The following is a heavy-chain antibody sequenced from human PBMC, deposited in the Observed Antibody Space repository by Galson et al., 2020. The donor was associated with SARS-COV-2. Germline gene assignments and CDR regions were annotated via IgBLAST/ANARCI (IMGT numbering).Heavy chain of an antibody. CDR1: GLSISSDFY. J-gene: IGHJ2*01. CDR3: ARPSSSGYYSHWYFEL. Sequence: SETLSLTCAVSGLSISSDFYWGWIRQPPGKGLEWIGNIYQGGTTYYNPSLKSRVTISIDKSKNQFSLKMTSVTAADTAVYYCARPSSSGYYSHWYFELWGRGTLVTGSS. D-gene: IGHD3-22*01. CDR2: IYQGGTT. V-gene: IGHV4-38-2*01.